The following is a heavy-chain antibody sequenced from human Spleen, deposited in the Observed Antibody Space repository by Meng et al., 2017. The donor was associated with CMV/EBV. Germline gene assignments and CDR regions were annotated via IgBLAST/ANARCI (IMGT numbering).Heavy chain of an antibody. J-gene: IGHJ6*02. CDR3: ARQGYDILTGYSTMDV. D-gene: IGHD3-9*01. CDR1: GFTFSSYS. Sequence: ESLKISCAASGFTFSSYSMNWVRQAPGKGLEWVSSISSSSSYIYYADSVKGRFTISRDNAKNSLYLQMNSLRAEDTAVYYCARQGYDILTGYSTMDVWGQGTTVTVSS. CDR2: ISSSSSYI. V-gene: IGHV3-21*01.